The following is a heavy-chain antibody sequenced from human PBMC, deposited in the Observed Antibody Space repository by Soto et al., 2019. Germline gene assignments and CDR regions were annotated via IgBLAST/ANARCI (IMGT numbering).Heavy chain of an antibody. CDR2: ISYDGSNK. V-gene: IGHV3-30-3*01. CDR3: ARDGCISTSCYAPYYYYGMDV. J-gene: IGHJ6*02. CDR1: GFTFSSYA. Sequence: QVQLVESGGGVVQPGRSLRLSCAASGFTFSSYAMHWVRQAPGKGLEWVAVISYDGSNKYYADSVKGRFTISRDNSQNTLYLQINSLRAEDTAVYYCARDGCISTSCYAPYYYYGMDVWGQGTTVTVSS. D-gene: IGHD2-2*01.